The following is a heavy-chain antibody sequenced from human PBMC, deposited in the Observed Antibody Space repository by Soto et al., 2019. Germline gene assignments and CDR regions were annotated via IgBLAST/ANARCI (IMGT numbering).Heavy chain of an antibody. J-gene: IGHJ5*01. Sequence: GESLKISCQTSGYTFTNYWIGWVRQMPGGGLEWLGLIFPRDFDVRYSPSFEGQVTISADRSTATAFLQWRSLAASDSALYFCARLVSLLQTIDSWGQGNPVTVSS. V-gene: IGHV5-51*01. CDR2: IFPRDFDV. CDR3: ARLVSLLQTIDS. CDR1: GYTFTNYW. D-gene: IGHD4-4*01.